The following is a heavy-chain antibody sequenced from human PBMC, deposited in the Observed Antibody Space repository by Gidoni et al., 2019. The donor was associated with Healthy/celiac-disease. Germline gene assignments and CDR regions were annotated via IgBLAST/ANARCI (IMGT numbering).Heavy chain of an antibody. CDR3: TTDRQYQLLWGLYYYGMDV. V-gene: IGHV3-15*01. CDR2: IKSKTDGGTT. J-gene: IGHJ6*02. Sequence: EVQLVESGGGLVKPGGSLRLSCAASGFTFTNAWMNWFRQAPGKGLEWVGRIKSKTDGGTTDYAAPVKGRFTISRDDSKNTLYLQMNSLKTEDTAVYYCTTDRQYQLLWGLYYYGMDVWGQGTTVTVSS. CDR1: GFTFTNAW. D-gene: IGHD2-2*01.